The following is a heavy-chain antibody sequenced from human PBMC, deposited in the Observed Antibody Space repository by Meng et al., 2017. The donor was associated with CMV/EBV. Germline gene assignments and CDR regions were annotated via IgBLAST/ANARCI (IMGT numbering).Heavy chain of an antibody. Sequence: GESLKISCAASGFTVSSNYMSWVRQAPGKGLEWVSVIYSGGSTYYADSVKGRFTISRDNSKNTLYLQMNSLRAEDTAAYYCARSLAYSSSWWKNWFDPWGQGTLVTVSS. J-gene: IGHJ5*02. CDR3: ARSLAYSSSWWKNWFDP. CDR1: GFTVSSNY. V-gene: IGHV3-53*01. D-gene: IGHD6-13*01. CDR2: IYSGGST.